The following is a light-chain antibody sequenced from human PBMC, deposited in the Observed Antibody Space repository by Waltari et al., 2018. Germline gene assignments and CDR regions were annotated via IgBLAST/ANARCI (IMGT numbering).Light chain of an antibody. CDR2: GAS. J-gene: IGKJ1*01. CDR3: RQCGDWPLWT. V-gene: IGKV3-15*01. CDR1: QSVSST. Sequence: ETVMTQSPATLSVSPGERATVSCRASQSVSSTLAWYQRKPGRPPRLLVYGASAGATGIPAGFSGSGCGTGCTLTISSLQSEGFAVYYCRQCGDWPLWTFGQGTEVE.